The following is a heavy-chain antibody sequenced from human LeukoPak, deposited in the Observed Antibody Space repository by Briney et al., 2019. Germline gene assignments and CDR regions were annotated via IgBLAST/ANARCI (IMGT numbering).Heavy chain of an antibody. CDR2: INPSGGST. CDR3: ARDIGLYSSGPPGGLFY. V-gene: IGHV1-46*01. D-gene: IGHD6-19*01. Sequence: ASVKVSCKASGYTFTSYYMHWVRQAPGQGLEWMGIINPSGGSTSYAQKFQGRVTMTRDMSTSTVYMELSSLRSEDTAAYYCARDIGLYSSGPPGGLFYWGQGTLVTVFS. J-gene: IGHJ4*02. CDR1: GYTFTSYY.